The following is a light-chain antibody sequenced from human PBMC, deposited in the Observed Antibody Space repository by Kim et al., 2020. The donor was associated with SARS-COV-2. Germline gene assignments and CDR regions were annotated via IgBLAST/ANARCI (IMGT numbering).Light chain of an antibody. J-gene: IGLJ1*01. Sequence: GQSVTVACTGTNSDVGGYKYVSLYQQHPNKAPKLMIYEVSKRPSGVPDRFSGSKSGSTASLTVSGLQAEDEADYYCSAYAGSNNFVFGTGTKVTVL. CDR1: NSDVGGYKY. CDR2: EVS. CDR3: SAYAGSNNFV. V-gene: IGLV2-8*01.